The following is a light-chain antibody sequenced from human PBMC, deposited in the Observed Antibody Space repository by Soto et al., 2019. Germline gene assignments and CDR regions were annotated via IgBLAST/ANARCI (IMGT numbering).Light chain of an antibody. V-gene: IGKV3-20*01. CDR3: QQYDTSPRT. CDR1: QNLGSGY. CDR2: AAS. J-gene: IGKJ1*01. Sequence: DILLTQSPGTLSLSPGDRATLSCRASQNLGSGYLAWYQQKPGQAPRILIYAASSRATGIPDRFSGSGSGTDFSLTISRLEPEDFAVYYCQQYDTSPRTFGQGTKVDIK.